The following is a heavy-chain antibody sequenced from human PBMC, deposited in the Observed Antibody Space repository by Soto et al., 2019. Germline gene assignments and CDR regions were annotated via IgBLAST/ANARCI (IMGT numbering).Heavy chain of an antibody. CDR1: GFTISTYS. Sequence: GGSLRLSCAASGFTISTYSMNWVRQAPGKGLEWVSSISSSGTYIHYADSLKGRFTISRDNAKNSLYLQMISLRAEDTAVYYCARDPSDCSSTSCWGYYALDVWGQGTTVTVSS. V-gene: IGHV3-21*01. D-gene: IGHD2-2*01. CDR3: ARDPSDCSSTSCWGYYALDV. J-gene: IGHJ6*02. CDR2: ISSSGTYI.